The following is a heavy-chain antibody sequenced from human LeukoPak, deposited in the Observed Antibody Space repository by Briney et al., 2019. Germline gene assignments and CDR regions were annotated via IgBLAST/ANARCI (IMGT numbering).Heavy chain of an antibody. Sequence: GGSLRLSCAASGFTFSSYAMSWVRQAPGKGLEWDSAISGSGGSTYYADSVKGRFTISRDNSKNTLYLQMNSLRAEDTAVYYCAKDSSSSWYYFDYWGQGTLVTVSS. CDR1: GFTFSSYA. CDR3: AKDSSSSWYYFDY. V-gene: IGHV3-23*01. J-gene: IGHJ4*02. D-gene: IGHD6-13*01. CDR2: ISGSGGST.